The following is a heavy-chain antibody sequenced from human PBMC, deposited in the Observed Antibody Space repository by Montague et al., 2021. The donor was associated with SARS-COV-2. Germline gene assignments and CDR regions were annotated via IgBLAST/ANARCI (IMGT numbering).Heavy chain of an antibody. CDR1: GGSISSSNYF. D-gene: IGHD5-12*01. V-gene: IGHV4-39*07. Sequence: SETLSLTCTVSGGSISSSNYFWVWIRQPPGQGREWIGSIYFGGGTXYXXXXKXRVTISVNTSKNQFSLKLTSVTAAATSVYWCARGVGKGFSGYETGGGFDYWGQGTLVSVSS. J-gene: IGHJ4*02. CDR2: IYFGGGT. CDR3: ARGVGKGFSGYETGGGFDY.